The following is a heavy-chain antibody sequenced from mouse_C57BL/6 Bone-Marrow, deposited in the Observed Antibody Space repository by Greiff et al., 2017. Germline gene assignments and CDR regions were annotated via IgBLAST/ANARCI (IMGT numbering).Heavy chain of an antibody. CDR3: AGHGGTTVSFAN. Sequence: DVHLVESGGDLVKPGGSLKLSCAASGFTFSSYGMSWVRQTPDKRLEWVATISSGGSYTYYPDSVKGRFTISRDNAKNTLYLQMSSLKSEDTAMYYCAGHGGTTVSFANWGPAALVTAFA. V-gene: IGHV5-6*01. CDR1: GFTFSSYG. CDR2: ISSGGSYT. J-gene: IGHJ3*01. D-gene: IGHD2-12*01.